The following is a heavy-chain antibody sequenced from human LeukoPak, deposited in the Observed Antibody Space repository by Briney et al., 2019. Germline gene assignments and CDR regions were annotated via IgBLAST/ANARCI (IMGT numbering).Heavy chain of an antibody. CDR3: GRDGGNRWFDF. D-gene: IGHD2-15*01. CDR2: ISTTSLNT. J-gene: IGHJ4*02. Sequence: GGSVRLSCAASGFTFSSYAMNWVRQAAGRGLQWVSVISTTSLNTYYADSVNGGFTIPRDNSKTTLYLQMSSLRVADTAVYHCGRDGGNRWFDFWGQGTLVTVSS. V-gene: IGHV3-23*01. CDR1: GFTFSSYA.